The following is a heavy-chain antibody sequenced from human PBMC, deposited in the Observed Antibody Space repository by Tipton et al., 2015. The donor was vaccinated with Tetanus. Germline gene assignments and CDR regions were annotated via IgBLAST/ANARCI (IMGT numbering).Heavy chain of an antibody. J-gene: IGHJ4*02. D-gene: IGHD3-3*01. CDR3: ARHQSGYFTPFDY. CDR1: GGSIRGGTFY. Sequence: TLSLTCTVSGGSIRGGTFYWGWIRQPPGKGLEWIGSIYDSGDTYYIPSLKSRVTISGDTSRNQFSLNLNSMAAADTGVYYCARHQSGYFTPFDYWGQGNLVTVSS. CDR2: IYDSGDT. V-gene: IGHV4-39*01.